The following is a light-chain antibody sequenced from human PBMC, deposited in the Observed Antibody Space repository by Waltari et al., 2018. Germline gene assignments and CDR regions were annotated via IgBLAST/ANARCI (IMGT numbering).Light chain of an antibody. CDR3: QQRSSWPLT. J-gene: IGKJ4*01. CDR1: QSVRNY. V-gene: IGKV3-11*01. CDR2: DTS. Sequence: EIVLIQSPATLALSPGERPTLSCRASQSVRNYLAWFQQKPGQVPRLLIYDTSNRGTGVPARFSGSGSGTDFTLTISSLESEDFAVYYCQQRSSWPLTFGGGTKVQIK.